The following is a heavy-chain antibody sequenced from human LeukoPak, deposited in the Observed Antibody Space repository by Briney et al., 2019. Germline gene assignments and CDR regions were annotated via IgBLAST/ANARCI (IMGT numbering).Heavy chain of an antibody. CDR1: GFTFSNYG. CDR2: IWYDGNNK. D-gene: IGHD6-19*01. J-gene: IGHJ4*02. V-gene: IGHV3-33*06. CDR3: ANSLRDNSGWYIANNYFDC. Sequence: GGSLRLSCAASGFTFSNYGMHWVRQAPGKGLEWVAVIWYDGNNKYYADSVKGRFTISRDNSKNTLYLQMNSLRAEDTAVYYWANSLRDNSGWYIANNYFDCWGQGTLVTVSS.